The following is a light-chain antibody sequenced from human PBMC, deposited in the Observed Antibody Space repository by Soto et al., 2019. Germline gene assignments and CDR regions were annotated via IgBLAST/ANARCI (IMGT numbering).Light chain of an antibody. CDR3: QQRANWPIT. CDR1: RSVNTY. J-gene: IGKJ5*01. V-gene: IGKV3-11*01. Sequence: VMAQSPATLSVSPGERATLSCRASRSVNTYLAWYQQKPGQAPRLLIYDASNRATGIPATFSGSGSGTDFTLTISSLEPEDFAIYHCQQRANWPITFGQGTRLEIK. CDR2: DAS.